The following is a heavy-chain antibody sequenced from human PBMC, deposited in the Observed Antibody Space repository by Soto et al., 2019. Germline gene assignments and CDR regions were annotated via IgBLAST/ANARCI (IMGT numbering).Heavy chain of an antibody. CDR3: VRARSETGWES. D-gene: IGHD6-19*01. CDR1: GFTFSGYW. CDR2: IGPDGSST. J-gene: IGHJ4*02. Sequence: GGSLRLSCAASGFTFSGYWMHWVRQAPGKGLVWVSRIGPDGSSTSYADSVEGRFTISRDNAKSTLHLQMNSLRAEDTAVYYCVRARSETGWESGGQGTLVTVSS. V-gene: IGHV3-74*01.